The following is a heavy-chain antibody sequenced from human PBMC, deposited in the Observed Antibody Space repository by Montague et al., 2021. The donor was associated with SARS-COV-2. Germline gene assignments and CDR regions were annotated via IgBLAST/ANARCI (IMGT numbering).Heavy chain of an antibody. J-gene: IGHJ4*02. D-gene: IGHD3-22*01. CDR2: ISHRGTA. V-gene: IGHV4-4*02. Sequence: SETLSLTCTVSGASVSSTNWWSWVRQPPGKGLEWVGEISHRGTANYSPSLKSRATMSVDESGDQFFLKLSSVTAADTAVYYCVRFSYDNTGYPRGFDFWGQGALVTVSS. CDR3: VRFSYDNTGYPRGFDF. CDR1: GASVSSTNW.